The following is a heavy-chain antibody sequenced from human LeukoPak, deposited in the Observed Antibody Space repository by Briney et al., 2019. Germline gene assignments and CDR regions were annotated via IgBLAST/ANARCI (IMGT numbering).Heavy chain of an antibody. V-gene: IGHV4-34*01. CDR2: INHSGST. Sequence: QPSETLSLTCAVYGGSFSGYYWSWIRQSPGKGLEWIGEINHSGSTDYNPSLKSRVTISVDMSKNQFSLKLSSVTAADTAVYYCATEPGYCSGGRCYGGWFDPWGRGTLVTVSS. J-gene: IGHJ5*02. CDR1: GGSFSGYY. D-gene: IGHD2-15*01. CDR3: ATEPGYCSGGRCYGGWFDP.